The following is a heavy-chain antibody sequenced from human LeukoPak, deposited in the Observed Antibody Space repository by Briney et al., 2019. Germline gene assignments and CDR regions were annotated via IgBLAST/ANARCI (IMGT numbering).Heavy chain of an antibody. D-gene: IGHD5-12*01. Sequence: GGSLRLSCAASGFTFSSYGMHWVRQAPGKGLEWVAVISYDGSNKYYADSVKGRFTISRDNSKNTLDLQMSSLRAEDTAVYICARSAYPGYAPLDYWGQGTLVTVSS. V-gene: IGHV3-30*03. CDR3: ARSAYPGYAPLDY. J-gene: IGHJ4*02. CDR1: GFTFSSYG. CDR2: ISYDGSNK.